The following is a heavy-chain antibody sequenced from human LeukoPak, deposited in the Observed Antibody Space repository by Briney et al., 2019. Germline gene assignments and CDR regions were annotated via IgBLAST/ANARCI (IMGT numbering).Heavy chain of an antibody. J-gene: IGHJ1*01. V-gene: IGHV3-23*01. Sequence: GGSLRLSCAASGFTFISNAMSWVRQAPGKGLDGVSAISGSGGSTYYADSVKGRFTISRDNSKNTLYLQMNSLSAEDTDVYYCAKDPRSGWYAEYFQHWGQGTLVTVSS. CDR1: GFTFISNA. CDR3: AKDPRSGWYAEYFQH. D-gene: IGHD6-19*01. CDR2: ISGSGGST.